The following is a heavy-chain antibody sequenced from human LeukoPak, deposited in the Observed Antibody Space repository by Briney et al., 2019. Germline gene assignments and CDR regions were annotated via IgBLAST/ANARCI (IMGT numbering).Heavy chain of an antibody. CDR1: GYTFTSYG. Sequence: ASVKVSRKASGYTFTSYGISWVRQAPGQGLEWMGWISAYNGNTNYAQKLQGRVTMTTDTSTSTAYMELRSLRSDDTAVYYCARLTMVRGVIIEVVYWGQGTLVTVSS. CDR3: ARLTMVRGVIIEVVY. J-gene: IGHJ4*02. CDR2: ISAYNGNT. V-gene: IGHV1-18*01. D-gene: IGHD3-10*01.